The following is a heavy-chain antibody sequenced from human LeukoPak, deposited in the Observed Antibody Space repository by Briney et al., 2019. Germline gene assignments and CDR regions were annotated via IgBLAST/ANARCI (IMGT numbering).Heavy chain of an antibody. D-gene: IGHD3-10*01. CDR1: GFTFSSYS. CDR3: ARRSYGSGSFDP. V-gene: IGHV3-21*01. CDR2: ISSSSSYI. Sequence: PGGSLRLSCAASGFTFSSYSMNWVRQAPGKGLEWVSSISSSSSYIYYADSVKGRFIISRDNAKNSLYLQMNSLRAEDTAVYYCARRSYGSGSFDPWGQGTLVTVSS. J-gene: IGHJ5*02.